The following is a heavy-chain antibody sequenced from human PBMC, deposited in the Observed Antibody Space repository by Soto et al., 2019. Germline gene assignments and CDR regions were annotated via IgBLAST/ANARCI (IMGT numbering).Heavy chain of an antibody. V-gene: IGHV1-18*01. CDR3: ARDLTTTGG. CDR1: GYTFTSYG. J-gene: IGHJ6*02. CDR2: IRAYNGNT. D-gene: IGHD1-1*01. Sequence: QVQLVQSGAEVKKPGASVKVSCKASGYTFTSYGISWVRQAPGQGLEWMGWIRAYNGNTNYAQKLQGRVTITTDTSTSTSDMELRSLVSDDTAVYFCARDLTTTGGWGQGTTVIVPS.